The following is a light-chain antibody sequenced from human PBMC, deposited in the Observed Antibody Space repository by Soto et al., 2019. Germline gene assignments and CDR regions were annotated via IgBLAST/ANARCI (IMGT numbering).Light chain of an antibody. CDR2: RNN. CDR3: AAWDDSLSGQEV. V-gene: IGLV1-47*01. Sequence: QSVMTQPPSASGTPGQRVTISCSGSSSNIGSNYVYWYQQLPGTAPKLLIYRNNQRPSGVPDRFSGSKSGTSASLAISGLRCEDEADYYCAAWDDSLSGQEVFGGGTKLTVL. J-gene: IGLJ2*01. CDR1: SSNIGSNY.